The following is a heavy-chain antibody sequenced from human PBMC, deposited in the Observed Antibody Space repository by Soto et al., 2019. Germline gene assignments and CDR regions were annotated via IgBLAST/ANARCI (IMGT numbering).Heavy chain of an antibody. CDR2: IYYSGST. V-gene: IGHV4-61*08. Sequence: SETLSLTCTVSGASISSGDHYWSWIRQPPGKGLEWIGYIYYSGSTNYNPSLKSRVTISVDTSKNQFSLKLSSVTAADTAVYYCARVGWAYDSSGYYLYYFDYWGQGTLVTVSS. J-gene: IGHJ4*02. CDR3: ARVGWAYDSSGYYLYYFDY. CDR1: GASISSGDHY. D-gene: IGHD3-22*01.